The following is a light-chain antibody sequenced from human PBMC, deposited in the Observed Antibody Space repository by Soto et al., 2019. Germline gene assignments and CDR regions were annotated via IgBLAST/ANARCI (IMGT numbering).Light chain of an antibody. Sequence: DIQMTQSPSSLSSSVGARAPITCRASQSISNFLNWYQQNSGKAPKLLIHTTSSLQSGVPSRFSASGTGTDFTLTISSLQPEDFATYYCQQSYSTPQTFGGGTKVDIK. CDR1: QSISNF. V-gene: IGKV1-39*01. CDR2: TTS. J-gene: IGKJ4*01. CDR3: QQSYSTPQT.